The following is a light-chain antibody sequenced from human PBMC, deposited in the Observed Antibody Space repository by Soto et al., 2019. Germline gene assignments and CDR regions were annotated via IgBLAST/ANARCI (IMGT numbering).Light chain of an antibody. CDR2: VAS. J-gene: IGKJ1*01. Sequence: DIVLTKSPGTLSLSPGERATLSCRASQTVSSSFLAWYQQKPGQAPRLLIYVASTRATGIPDRFSGSGSGTDFTLTISSLEPEDLAVYYCQQSDRSAWTFGQGTKVEVK. V-gene: IGKV3-20*01. CDR3: QQSDRSAWT. CDR1: QTVSSSF.